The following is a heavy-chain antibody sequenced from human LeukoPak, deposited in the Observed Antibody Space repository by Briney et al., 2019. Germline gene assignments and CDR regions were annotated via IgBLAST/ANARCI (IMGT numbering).Heavy chain of an antibody. CDR2: ISSSGSTI. J-gene: IGHJ4*02. V-gene: IGHV3-11*04. CDR3: ARAPYGGKAIGPYDY. D-gene: IGHD4-23*01. Sequence: GGSLRLSCAASGFTFSDYYMSWIRQAPGKGLEWVSYISSSGSTIYYADSVKGRFTIYRDNAKNSLYLQMNSLRAEDTAVYYCARAPYGGKAIGPYDYWGQGTLVTVSS. CDR1: GFTFSDYY.